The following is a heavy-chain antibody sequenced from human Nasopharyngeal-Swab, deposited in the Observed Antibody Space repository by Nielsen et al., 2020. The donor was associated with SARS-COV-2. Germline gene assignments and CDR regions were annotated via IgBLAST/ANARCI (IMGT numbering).Heavy chain of an antibody. CDR1: GFTFSSYW. CDR3: ARGGGGTRRFDP. J-gene: IGHJ5*02. D-gene: IGHD2-15*01. V-gene: IGHV3-74*01. CDR2: INSDGSST. Sequence: GGSLRLSCAASGFTFSSYWMHWVRQAPGKGLVWVSRINSDGSSTSYADSVKGRFTISRDNAKNTLYLQMNSLRAEDTAVYYCARGGGGTRRFDPWGQGTLVTVSS.